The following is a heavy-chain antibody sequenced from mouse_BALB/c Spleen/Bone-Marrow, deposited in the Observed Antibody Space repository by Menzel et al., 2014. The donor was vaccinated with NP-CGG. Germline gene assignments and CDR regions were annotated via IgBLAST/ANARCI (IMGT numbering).Heavy chain of an antibody. CDR3: AKNGGNNYFDY. V-gene: IGHV2-5*01. D-gene: IGHD2-1*01. J-gene: IGHJ2*01. CDR1: GFSLTNSG. Sequence: VMLVESGPGLVQPSQSLSITCTVSGFSLTNSGVHWVRQSPGKGLEWLGVMWRGGNTDYNAAFMSRLSITKDNSKSQVFFKMNSLQADDSAIYYCAKNGGNNYFDYWGRGTTLTVSS. CDR2: MWRGGNT.